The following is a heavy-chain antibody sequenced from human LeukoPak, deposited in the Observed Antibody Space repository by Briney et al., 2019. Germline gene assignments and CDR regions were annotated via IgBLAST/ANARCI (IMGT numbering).Heavy chain of an antibody. CDR1: GFTFSSYS. Sequence: GGSLRLSCAASGFTFSSYSMNWVRQAPGKGLEWVSAISGAGGSTYYADSVKGRFTISRDNSKNTLYLQMNSLRAEDTALFYCAKVRASSAYGYYYFGIDVWGQGTTVTVSS. CDR2: ISGAGGST. V-gene: IGHV3-23*01. J-gene: IGHJ6*02. D-gene: IGHD5-12*01. CDR3: AKVRASSAYGYYYFGIDV.